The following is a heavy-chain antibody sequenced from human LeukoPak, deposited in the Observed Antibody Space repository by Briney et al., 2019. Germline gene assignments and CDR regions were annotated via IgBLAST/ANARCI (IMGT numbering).Heavy chain of an antibody. V-gene: IGHV4-39*02. CDR2: IYYGGST. J-gene: IGHJ4*02. CDR1: GGSISSSGHY. D-gene: IGHD2-2*01. Sequence: SETLSLTCTVSGGSISSSGHYWGWIRQPPGKGLEWIGNIYYGGSTYYNPSLKSRVTISVDTSKNHFSLKLNSVTAADTALYYCARLGYCSSASCGPLDYWGQGTLVTVSS. CDR3: ARLGYCSSASCGPLDY.